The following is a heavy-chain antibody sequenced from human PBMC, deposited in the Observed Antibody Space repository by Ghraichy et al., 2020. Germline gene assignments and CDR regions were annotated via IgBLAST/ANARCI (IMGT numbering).Heavy chain of an antibody. Sequence: GESLKISCAASGFTFGSSWMHWVRQAPGKGLVWVSHISSDERTTNYADSVKGRFTISRDNAQNTLYLQMNSLRAEDTALYYCVRSNGYLDYWGQGTLVTIAS. J-gene: IGHJ4*02. CDR3: VRSNGYLDY. V-gene: IGHV3-74*01. CDR2: ISSDERTT. CDR1: GFTFGSSW. D-gene: IGHD3-22*01.